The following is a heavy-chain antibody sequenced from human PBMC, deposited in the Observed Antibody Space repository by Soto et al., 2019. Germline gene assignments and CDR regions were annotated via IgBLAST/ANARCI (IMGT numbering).Heavy chain of an antibody. CDR2: IWYDGSNK. CDR1: GFTFSSYG. D-gene: IGHD2-15*01. J-gene: IGHJ6*02. V-gene: IGHV3-33*01. CDR3: ARDTPNYGMGV. Sequence: WGSLRLSCAASGFTFSSYGMHWVRQAPGKGLEWVAVIWYDGSNKYYADSVKGRFTISRDNSKNTLYLQMNSLRAEDTAVYYCARDTPNYGMGVWGQGTTVTVSS.